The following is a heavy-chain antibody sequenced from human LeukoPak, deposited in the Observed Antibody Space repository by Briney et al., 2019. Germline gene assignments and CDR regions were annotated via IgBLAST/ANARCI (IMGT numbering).Heavy chain of an antibody. CDR1: GGSISSSSYY. D-gene: IGHD3-10*01. J-gene: IGHJ6*03. Sequence: PSETLSLTCTVSGGSISSSSYYWGWIRQPPGKGLEWIGSIYYSGSTCYNPSLKSRVTISVDTSKNQFSLKLSSVTAADTAVYYCASPLLWFGELRQNYYYYMDVWGKGTTVTVSS. CDR2: IYYSGST. CDR3: ASPLLWFGELRQNYYYYMDV. V-gene: IGHV4-39*01.